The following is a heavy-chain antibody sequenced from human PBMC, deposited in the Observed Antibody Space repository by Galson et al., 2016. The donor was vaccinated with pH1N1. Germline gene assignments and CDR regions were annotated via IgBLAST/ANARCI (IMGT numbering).Heavy chain of an antibody. CDR2: INPNNGDT. V-gene: IGHV1-2*06. CDR1: EYTFIGYY. CDR3: ARVNTYDSSGYYPFDY. Sequence: SVKVSCKASEYTFIGYYIHWMRQAPGHGLAWMGRINPNNGDTHYAQNFQGRVTMTMDTSISTAYMELNSLRSVDTAVYYCARVNTYDSSGYYPFDYWGQGP. J-gene: IGHJ4*02. D-gene: IGHD3-22*01.